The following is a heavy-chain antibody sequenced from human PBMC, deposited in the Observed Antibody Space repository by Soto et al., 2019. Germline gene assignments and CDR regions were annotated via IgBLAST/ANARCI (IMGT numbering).Heavy chain of an antibody. J-gene: IGHJ3*02. V-gene: IGHV3-7*02. Sequence: HLGGSLRLSCAASGFTFSSYWMSRVRQGPGKGLEWVANINQDGSEKYYVDSVKGRFTISRDNAKNSLYLQMNSLRAEDTAVYYCATLGDHIVVVPAAIVQDFDIWGQGTRVTVSS. D-gene: IGHD2-2*01. CDR1: GFTFSSYW. CDR2: INQDGSEK. CDR3: ATLGDHIVVVPAAIVQDFDI.